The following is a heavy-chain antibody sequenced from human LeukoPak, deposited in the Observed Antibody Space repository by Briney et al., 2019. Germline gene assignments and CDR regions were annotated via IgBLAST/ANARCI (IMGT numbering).Heavy chain of an antibody. D-gene: IGHD6-19*01. J-gene: IGHJ4*02. Sequence: PGGSLRLSCAASGFTFSDYYMNWIRQAPGKGLEWVSYISSSGCTIYYADSVKGRFTISRDNPKNSLYLQMNSLRAEDTAVYYCARMYSSDWTHFDYWGQGTLVTVSS. CDR3: ARMYSSDWTHFDY. CDR2: ISSSGCTI. CDR1: GFTFSDYY. V-gene: IGHV3-11*04.